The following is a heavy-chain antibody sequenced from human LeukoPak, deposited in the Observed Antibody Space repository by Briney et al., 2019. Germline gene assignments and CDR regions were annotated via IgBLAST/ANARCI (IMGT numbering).Heavy chain of an antibody. J-gene: IGHJ6*02. CDR1: GGSISSGSYY. CDR2: IYTSGST. V-gene: IGHV4-61*02. CDR3: AVAFCGGDCFSRHYFGVDV. D-gene: IGHD2-21*01. Sequence: SETLSLTCTVSGGSISSGSYYWSWIRQPAGKGLEWIGRIYTSGSTDYNPSLKSRVTILLDTSKNQFSLNLRSVPAADTAVYYGAVAFCGGDCFSRHYFGVDVWGQGTTVTVSS.